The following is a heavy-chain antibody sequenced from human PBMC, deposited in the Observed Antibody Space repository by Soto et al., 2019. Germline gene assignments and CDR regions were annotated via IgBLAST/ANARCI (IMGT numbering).Heavy chain of an antibody. CDR2: IFSNDEK. Sequence: QVTLKESGPVLVKPTETLTLTCTVSGFSLSNARMGVSWIRQPPGKALEWLAHIFSNDEKSYSTSLKSRLTITKDTSKSQGVVTMTNMAPVETATYYCARMTSWYLDWYFDLWGRGTLVTVSS. J-gene: IGHJ2*01. D-gene: IGHD6-13*01. V-gene: IGHV2-26*01. CDR1: GFSLSNARMG. CDR3: ARMTSWYLDWYFDL.